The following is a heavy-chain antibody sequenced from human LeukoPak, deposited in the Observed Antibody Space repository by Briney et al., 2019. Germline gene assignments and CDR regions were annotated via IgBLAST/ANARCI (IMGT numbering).Heavy chain of an antibody. V-gene: IGHV4-59*12. CDR1: GGSISSYY. D-gene: IGHD3-22*01. CDR2: IYHSGST. Sequence: PSEPLSLTCTVSGGSISSYYWSWIRQPPGKGLEWIGYIYHSGSTYYNPSLKSRVTISVDRSKNQFSLKLSSVTAADTAVYYCARVDSSGYYFDYWGQGTLVTVSS. J-gene: IGHJ4*02. CDR3: ARVDSSGYYFDY.